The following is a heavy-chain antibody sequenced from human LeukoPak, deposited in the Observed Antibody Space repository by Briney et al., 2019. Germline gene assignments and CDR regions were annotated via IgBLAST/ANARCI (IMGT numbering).Heavy chain of an antibody. D-gene: IGHD2-21*02. Sequence: PGGSLRLSCAASGFTFDDYAMHWVRQAPGKGLEWVSGISWNSGSIGYADSVKGRFTISRDNAKNSLYLQMNSLRAEDTALYYCAKDNCGGDCYSFDYWGQGTLVTVSS. V-gene: IGHV3-9*01. CDR3: AKDNCGGDCYSFDY. J-gene: IGHJ4*02. CDR1: GFTFDDYA. CDR2: ISWNSGSI.